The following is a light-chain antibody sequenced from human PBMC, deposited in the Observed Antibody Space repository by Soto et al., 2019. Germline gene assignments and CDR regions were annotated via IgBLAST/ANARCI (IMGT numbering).Light chain of an antibody. CDR2: GAS. J-gene: IGKJ1*01. Sequence: EIVTTQSPATLAVPTGDRATRSCRASQSVRSKIAWSPQPPVQAPRPLIYGASTRATGVPARFSANGAWTEFTPTSSSLQSEDFAVYYCQQYNNWPRTFGQGTKVDIK. V-gene: IGKV3-15*01. CDR3: QQYNNWPRT. CDR1: QSVRSK.